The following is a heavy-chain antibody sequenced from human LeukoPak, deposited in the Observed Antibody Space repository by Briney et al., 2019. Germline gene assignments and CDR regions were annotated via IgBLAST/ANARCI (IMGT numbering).Heavy chain of an antibody. V-gene: IGHV3-21*01. CDR1: GFTFSSYS. D-gene: IGHD3-22*01. CDR2: ISSSSSYI. CDR3: ASLRGYYYEYFDY. J-gene: IGHJ4*02. Sequence: GGSLRLSCAASGFTFSSYSMNRVRQAPGKGLEWVSSISSSSSYIYYADSVKGRFTISRDNAKNSLYLQMNSLRAEDTAVYYCASLRGYYYEYFDYWGQGTLVTVSS.